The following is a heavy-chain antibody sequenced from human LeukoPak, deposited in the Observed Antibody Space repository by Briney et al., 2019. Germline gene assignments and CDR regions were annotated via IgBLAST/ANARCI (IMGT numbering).Heavy chain of an antibody. J-gene: IGHJ4*02. CDR2: IYHSGST. CDR1: GGSISSGGYS. D-gene: IGHD4-23*01. Sequence: SQTLSLTCAVSGGSISSGGYSWSWIRQPPGKGLEWIGYIYHSGSTYYNPSLKSRVTISVDRSKNQFSLKLSSATAADTAVYYCARDSGNSGFFAYWGQGTLVTVSS. V-gene: IGHV4-30-2*01. CDR3: ARDSGNSGFFAY.